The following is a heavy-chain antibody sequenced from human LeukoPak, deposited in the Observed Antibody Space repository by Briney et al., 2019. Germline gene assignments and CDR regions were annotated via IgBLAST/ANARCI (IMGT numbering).Heavy chain of an antibody. CDR3: ARDLNWETY. V-gene: IGHV3-43*01. J-gene: IGHJ4*02. Sequence: TGGSLRLSCAASGFTFDRFTIHWVRQTPGKGLEWVSLINRRGHTFYADSVKGRFTISRDNAKNSLYLQMNSLRVEDTAVYYCARDLNWETYWGQGTLVSVSS. D-gene: IGHD7-27*01. CDR1: GFTFDRFT. CDR2: INRRGHT.